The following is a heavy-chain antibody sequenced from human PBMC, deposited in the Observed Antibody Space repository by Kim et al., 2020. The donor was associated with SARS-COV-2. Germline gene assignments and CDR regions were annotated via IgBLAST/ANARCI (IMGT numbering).Heavy chain of an antibody. CDR1: GFAFSSYA. Sequence: GGSLRLSCAASGFAFSSYAMSWVRQAPGKGLEWVSAISGSGGSKYYADSVKGRFTISRDNSKNTLYLQMNSLRAEDTAVYYCAKEGYSYGNYYYYGMDVWGQGTTVTVSS. D-gene: IGHD5-18*01. J-gene: IGHJ6*02. V-gene: IGHV3-23*01. CDR2: ISGSGGSK. CDR3: AKEGYSYGNYYYYGMDV.